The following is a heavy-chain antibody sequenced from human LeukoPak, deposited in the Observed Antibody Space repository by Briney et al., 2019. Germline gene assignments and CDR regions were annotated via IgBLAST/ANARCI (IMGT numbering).Heavy chain of an antibody. Sequence: GGSLRLSCAASGFTFSSYGMSWVRQAPGKGLEWVSAISGSGGSTYYADSVKGRFTISRDNSKNTLYLQMNSLRAEDTAVYYCARDHRQLQFDYWGQGTLVTVSS. J-gene: IGHJ4*02. CDR3: ARDHRQLQFDY. CDR2: ISGSGGST. D-gene: IGHD1-7*01. CDR1: GFTFSSYG. V-gene: IGHV3-23*01.